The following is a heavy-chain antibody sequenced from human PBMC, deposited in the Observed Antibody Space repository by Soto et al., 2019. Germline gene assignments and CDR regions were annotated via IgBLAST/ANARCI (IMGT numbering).Heavy chain of an antibody. CDR3: ARLKRAIAVAGPHYYYGMDV. Sequence: GESQQISCKGSGYSFTSYWCGWVRQMTGKGLEWMGIIYPGDSDTRYSPSFQGQVTISADKSISTAYLQWSSLKASDTAMYYCARLKRAIAVAGPHYYYGMDVWGQGTTVTVSS. CDR2: IYPGDSDT. D-gene: IGHD6-19*01. CDR1: GYSFTSYW. J-gene: IGHJ6*02. V-gene: IGHV5-51*01.